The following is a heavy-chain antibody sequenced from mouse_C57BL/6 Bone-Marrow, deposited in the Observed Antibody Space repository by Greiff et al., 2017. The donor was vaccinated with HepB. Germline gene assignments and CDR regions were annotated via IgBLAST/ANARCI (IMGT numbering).Heavy chain of an antibody. CDR1: GYAFTNYL. CDR2: INTGSGGT. D-gene: IGHD2-10*01. Sequence: QVQLQQSGAELVRPGTSVKVSCKASGYAFTNYLIEWVKQRPGQGLEWIGVINTGSGGTNYNEKLKGKATLTADKSSSTAYMQLSSLTSEDSAVYFCARSYYFYYVGYWGKSTTLTVSS. CDR3: ARSYYFYYVGY. J-gene: IGHJ2*01. V-gene: IGHV1-54*01.